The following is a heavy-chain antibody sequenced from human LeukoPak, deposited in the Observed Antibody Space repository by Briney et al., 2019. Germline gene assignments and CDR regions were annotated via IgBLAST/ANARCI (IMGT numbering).Heavy chain of an antibody. CDR1: GGTFSSYA. V-gene: IGHV1-69*13. J-gene: IGHJ6*03. CDR3: ARGTDYGDYVYYMDA. CDR2: IIPIFGTA. Sequence: ASVKVSCKASGGTFSSYAISWVRQAPGQGLEWMGGIIPIFGTANYAQKFQGRVTITADESTSTAYMELSSLRSEDTAVYYCARGTDYGDYVYYMDAWGKGTTVTVSS. D-gene: IGHD4-17*01.